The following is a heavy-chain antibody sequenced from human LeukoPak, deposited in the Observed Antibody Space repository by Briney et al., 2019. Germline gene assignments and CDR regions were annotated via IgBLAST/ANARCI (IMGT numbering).Heavy chain of an antibody. D-gene: IGHD3-22*01. CDR3: AKRITMIVVVTAFDY. J-gene: IGHJ4*02. CDR2: ISSSGSTI. Sequence: GGSLRLSCAASGFTFSDYYMSWIRQAPGKGLEWVSYISSSGSTIYYADSVKGRFTISRDNSKNTLYLQMNSLRAEDTAVYYCAKRITMIVVVTAFDYWGQGTLVTVSS. V-gene: IGHV3-11*01. CDR1: GFTFSDYY.